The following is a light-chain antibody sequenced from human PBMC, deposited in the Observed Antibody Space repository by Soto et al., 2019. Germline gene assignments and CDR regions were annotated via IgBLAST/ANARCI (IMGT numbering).Light chain of an antibody. CDR2: VNSDGSH. CDR1: SGHSSSA. V-gene: IGLV4-69*01. Sequence: QSVLTQPPSASAPLGASVKLTCTLSSGHSSSAIAWHQQQPEKGPRYLMKVNSDGSHKKGDGIPDRFSGSSSGAERYLTISGLQSEDEGDYYCQTWGAGIQWVFGGGTQLTVL. CDR3: QTWGAGIQWV. J-gene: IGLJ7*01.